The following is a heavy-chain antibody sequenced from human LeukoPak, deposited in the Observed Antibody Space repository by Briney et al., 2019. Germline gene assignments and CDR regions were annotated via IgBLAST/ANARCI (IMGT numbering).Heavy chain of an antibody. CDR1: GGTFSSYA. J-gene: IGHJ4*02. D-gene: IGHD4-23*01. Sequence: ASVKVSCKASGGTFSSYAISWVRQAPGQGLEWMGGIIPIFGTANYAQKFQGRVTITTDESTSTAYMGLSSLRAEDTAAYYCARPNDYGGIRRNFLDYWGPGALVTVSS. CDR2: IIPIFGTA. CDR3: ARPNDYGGIRRNFLDY. V-gene: IGHV1-69*05.